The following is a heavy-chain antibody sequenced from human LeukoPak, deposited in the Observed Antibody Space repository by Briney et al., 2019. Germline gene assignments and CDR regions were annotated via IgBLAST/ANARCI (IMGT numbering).Heavy chain of an antibody. J-gene: IGHJ4*02. V-gene: IGHV3-33*01. CDR1: GFTFSSYG. Sequence: GRSVRLSCAASGFTFSSYGMHWVRQAPGKGLEWVSLIWYDGSNKYYADSVKGRFTISRDNSKNTLYLQMNSLRAEDTAVYYCARDWGKGDYWGQGTLVTVSS. CDR3: ARDWGKGDY. CDR2: IWYDGSNK. D-gene: IGHD3-16*01.